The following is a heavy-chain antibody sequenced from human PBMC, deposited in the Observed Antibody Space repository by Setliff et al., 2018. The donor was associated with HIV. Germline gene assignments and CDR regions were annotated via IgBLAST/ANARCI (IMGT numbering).Heavy chain of an antibody. Sequence: ASVKISCKASGYIVTVYHMQWVRQDPGQVLEWMGWINPNSGDKNYAQKFHGSVTMTRDTSISTAYMELNRLTSDDSAVYYCARVRLGYNDLTPPRHTHALGHWGQGTLVTVSS. CDR2: INPNSGDK. CDR3: ARVRLGYNDLTPPRHTHALGH. CDR1: GYIVTVYH. V-gene: IGHV1-2*02. J-gene: IGHJ4*02. D-gene: IGHD5-18*01.